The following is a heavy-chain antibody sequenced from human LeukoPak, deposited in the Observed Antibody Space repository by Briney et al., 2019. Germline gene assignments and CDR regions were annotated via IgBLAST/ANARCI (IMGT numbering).Heavy chain of an antibody. D-gene: IGHD1-26*01. Sequence: GGSLRLSCAASGFTFSSYAMSWVRQAPGKGLEWVANINEDGSNKYYVDSVEGRFTISRDNAKNSLSLQLNSLRAEDTAVYYCASGTYAGVGHLGQGTLVTVSS. V-gene: IGHV3-7*01. CDR2: INEDGSNK. CDR3: ASGTYAGVGH. CDR1: GFTFSSYA. J-gene: IGHJ4*02.